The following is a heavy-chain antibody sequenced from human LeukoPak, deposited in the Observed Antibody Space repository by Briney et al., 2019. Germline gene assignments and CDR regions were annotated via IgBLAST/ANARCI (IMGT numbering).Heavy chain of an antibody. CDR3: TRAYSDVLPGDR. V-gene: IGHV3-49*02. D-gene: IGHD3-9*01. CDR2: IRSKTYGGTT. J-gene: IGHJ5*02. Sequence: WIRQTRGRGLEGVALIRSKTYGGTTKYVASVKGRFTISRDDSKTIAYLQMNSLKPEDTAMYYCTRAYSDVLPGDRWGQGTLVTVSS.